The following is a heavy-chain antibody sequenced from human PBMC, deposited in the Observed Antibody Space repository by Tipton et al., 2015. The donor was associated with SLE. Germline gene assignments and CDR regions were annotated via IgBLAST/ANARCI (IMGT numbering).Heavy chain of an antibody. V-gene: IGHV4-34*09. CDR1: GGSFSGYY. Sequence: TLSLTCAVYGGSFSGYYWSWVRQSPGKGLEWIGYIFYSGSTYYNPSLQSRVTLSKDRSNNQFSLNVNSVTAADTAVYYCARAGAASGARWFDTWGRGTLVTVSS. D-gene: IGHD6-13*01. CDR2: IFYSGST. J-gene: IGHJ5*02. CDR3: ARAGAASGARWFDT.